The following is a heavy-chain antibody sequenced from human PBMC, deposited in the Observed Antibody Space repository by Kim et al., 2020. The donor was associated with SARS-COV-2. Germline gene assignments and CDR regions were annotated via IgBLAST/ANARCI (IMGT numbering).Heavy chain of an antibody. Sequence: YSPSFQGHVTISADKSISTAYLQWSSLKASDTAMYYCARLGPSIAVPLDIWGQGTMVTVSS. V-gene: IGHV5-10-1*01. CDR3: ARLGPSIAVPLDI. J-gene: IGHJ3*02. D-gene: IGHD6-19*01.